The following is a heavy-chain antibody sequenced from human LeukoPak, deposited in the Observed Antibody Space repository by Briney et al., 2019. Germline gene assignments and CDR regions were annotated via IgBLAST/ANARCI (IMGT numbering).Heavy chain of an antibody. J-gene: IGHJ4*02. V-gene: IGHV3-21*01. CDR3: ARGGYYYDSSGYYYHSPYFDY. D-gene: IGHD3-22*01. CDR1: GFTFSSYS. CDR2: ISSSSSYI. Sequence: PGGSLRLSCAASGFTFSSYSMNWVRQAPGKGLEWVSSISSSSSYIYYADSVKGRFTISRDNAKNSLYLQMNSLRAEDTAVYYCARGGYYYDSSGYYYHSPYFDYWGQGTLVTVSS.